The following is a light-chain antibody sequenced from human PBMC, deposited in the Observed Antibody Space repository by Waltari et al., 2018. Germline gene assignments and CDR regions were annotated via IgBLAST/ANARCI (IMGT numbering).Light chain of an antibody. V-gene: IGLV2-23*01. CDR2: EDN. Sequence: QSALTQPASVSGSPGQSITISCTGASIDVGRYNLVSWYQQHPDKAPKLMIYEDNKRPSGVSTRFSGSKSGNTASLTISGLQAEDEADYYGCSYAGSGTTWVFGGGTKLTVL. J-gene: IGLJ3*02. CDR1: SIDVGRYNL. CDR3: CSYAGSGTTWV.